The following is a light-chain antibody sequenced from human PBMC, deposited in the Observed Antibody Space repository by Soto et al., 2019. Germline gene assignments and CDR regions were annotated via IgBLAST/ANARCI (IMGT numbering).Light chain of an antibody. CDR2: AAS. V-gene: IGKV1-39*01. Sequence: DIQMPQSPSSLSASVGDRVTITCRASQSISNYLNWYQQKPGQAPKLLMYAASSWQSGAPARFGGSGSETDFTLTISSLQPEDFATYYCQQSYSTPRRFGQGTKVEIK. CDR1: QSISNY. J-gene: IGKJ1*01. CDR3: QQSYSTPRR.